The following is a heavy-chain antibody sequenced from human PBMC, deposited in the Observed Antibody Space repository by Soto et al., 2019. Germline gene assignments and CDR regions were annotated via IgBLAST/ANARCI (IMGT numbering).Heavy chain of an antibody. CDR1: GGSISSGGYS. CDR2: IYHSGST. D-gene: IGHD3-10*01. J-gene: IGHJ5*02. V-gene: IGHV4-30-2*01. CDR3: ASYYGSGSYYSNWFDP. Sequence: SETLSLSCAVSGGSISSGGYSWSWIRQPPGKGLEWIGYIYHSGSTYYNPSLKSRVTISVDRSKNQFSLKLSSVTAADTAVYYCASYYGSGSYYSNWFDPWGQGTLVTISS.